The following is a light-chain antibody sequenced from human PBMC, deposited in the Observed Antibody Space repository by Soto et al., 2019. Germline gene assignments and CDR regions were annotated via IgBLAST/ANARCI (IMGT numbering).Light chain of an antibody. CDR3: TSYTSSSTPYV. CDR1: SSDVGGYTY. V-gene: IGLV2-14*01. Sequence: QSVLTQPASVSGSPGQSITISCAGTSSDVGGYTYVSWYQQHPGKAPKLMIYDVSNRPSGVSNRFSGSKSGNTASLPISGLQAEDEADYYCTSYTSSSTPYVFGGGTKVTVL. J-gene: IGLJ1*01. CDR2: DVS.